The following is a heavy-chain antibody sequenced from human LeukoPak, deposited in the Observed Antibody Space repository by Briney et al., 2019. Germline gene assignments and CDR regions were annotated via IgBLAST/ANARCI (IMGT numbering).Heavy chain of an antibody. J-gene: IGHJ4*02. V-gene: IGHV4-59*12. CDR3: ARGSGIPY. CDR2: IYYSGST. CDR1: GGSISSYY. Sequence: SETLSLTCTVSGGSISSYYWSWIRQPPGKGLEWIGYIYYSGSTNYNPSLKSRVTISVDTSKNQFSLKLSSVTAADTAVYYCARGSGIPYWGQGTLVTVSS. D-gene: IGHD3-10*01.